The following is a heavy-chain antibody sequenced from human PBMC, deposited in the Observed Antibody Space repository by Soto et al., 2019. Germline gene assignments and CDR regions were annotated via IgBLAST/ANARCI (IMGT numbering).Heavy chain of an antibody. J-gene: IGHJ3*01. V-gene: IGHV1-18*01. D-gene: IGHD6-13*01. Sequence: ASVKVSCKASGYTFTNYGFSWVRQAPGQGLEWMGWISGYNGNTKYAEKFQGRVTMTTDTSTSTAYMELRSLRSDDTAVYYCARDAGRIAAACAVSWGQGTMVTVSS. CDR2: ISGYNGNT. CDR1: GYTFTNYG. CDR3: ARDAGRIAAACAVS.